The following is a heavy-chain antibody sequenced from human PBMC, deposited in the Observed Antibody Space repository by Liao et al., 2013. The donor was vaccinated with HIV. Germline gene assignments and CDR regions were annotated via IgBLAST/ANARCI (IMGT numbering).Heavy chain of an antibody. CDR3: ARDPGYDFWSGYFDY. V-gene: IGHV4-39*07. CDR1: GASISTSTYY. Sequence: QLQLQESGPGLVKPSETLSLTCSVSGASISTSTYYWAWIRQPPGKGLQWIGSVYYRGSTYYYPSLKSRVTMSVDTSKNQFSLKLSSVTAADTAVYYCARDPGYDFWSGYFDYWGQGTLVTVSS. J-gene: IGHJ4*02. CDR2: VYYRGST. D-gene: IGHD3-3*01.